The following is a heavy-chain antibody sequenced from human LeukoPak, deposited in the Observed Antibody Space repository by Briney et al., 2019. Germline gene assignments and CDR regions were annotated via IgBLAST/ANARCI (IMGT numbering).Heavy chain of an antibody. J-gene: IGHJ4*02. CDR1: GFTFSSYG. CDR3: GKFSLYSKTGIAVAGTGWDFDY. Sequence: GGSLRLSCAASGFTFSSYGMHWVRQAPGKGLEWVAFIRYDGSNKYYADSVKGRFTISRDNSKNTLYLQMNSLRAEDTAVYYCGKFSLYSKTGIAVAGTGWDFDYWGQGTLVTVSS. V-gene: IGHV3-30*02. CDR2: IRYDGSNK. D-gene: IGHD6-19*01.